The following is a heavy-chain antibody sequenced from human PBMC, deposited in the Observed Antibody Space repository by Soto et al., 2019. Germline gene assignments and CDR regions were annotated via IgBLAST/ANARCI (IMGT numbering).Heavy chain of an antibody. Sequence: PSETPSLTCTVSGTSVFCANWWGWVRQPPGKGLEWIGEIHSSGNTDYSPSLKSRVTISVDMSKNEFSLKLTSVTAADTAVYYCARTGPYSSGDNWGQGTLVTVS. CDR1: GTSVFCANW. CDR3: ARTGPYSSGDN. CDR2: IHSSGNT. J-gene: IGHJ4*02. D-gene: IGHD3-22*01. V-gene: IGHV4-4*02.